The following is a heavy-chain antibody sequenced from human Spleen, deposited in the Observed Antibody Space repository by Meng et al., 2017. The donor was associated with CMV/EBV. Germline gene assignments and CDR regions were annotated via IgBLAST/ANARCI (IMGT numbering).Heavy chain of an antibody. CDR1: GFTLSGSD. Sequence: GESLKISCAASGFTLSGSDMHWVRQASGKGLEWVGRIRSKADSYATAYAASVKGRFTISRDDSKNMAYLEMNTLKTEDTAVYYCARHATGYSSGSFDYWCQGTLVPSPQ. V-gene: IGHV3-73*01. CDR3: ARHATGYSSGSFDY. D-gene: IGHD6-19*01. J-gene: IGHJ4*02. CDR2: IRSKADSYAT.